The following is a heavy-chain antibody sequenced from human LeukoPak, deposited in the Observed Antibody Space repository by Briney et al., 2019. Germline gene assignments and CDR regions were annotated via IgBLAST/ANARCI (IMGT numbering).Heavy chain of an antibody. CDR2: ISGSGGST. V-gene: IGHV3-23*01. D-gene: IGHD2-15*01. Sequence: PGGSLRLSCAASGFTFSSFEMSWVRQAPGKGLEWVSAISGSGGSTYYADSVKGRFTISRDSSKNTLYLQMNSLRAEDTAVYYCAKGLKIVVVVAAANNWFDPWGQGTLVTVSS. CDR3: AKGLKIVVVVAAANNWFDP. CDR1: GFTFSSFE. J-gene: IGHJ5*02.